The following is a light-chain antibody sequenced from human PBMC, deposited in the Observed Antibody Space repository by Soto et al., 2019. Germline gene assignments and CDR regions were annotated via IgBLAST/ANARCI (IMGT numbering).Light chain of an antibody. CDR1: QSVSNN. Sequence: ILMTQSPATLSVSPGERATLSCRASQSVSNNLAWYQQKPGQAPRLLISDASTRATGIPARFSGSGSGTEFTLTISGLQSEDFSVYYCQQYNNCPPWTFGQGTKVHIK. V-gene: IGKV3-15*01. CDR2: DAS. CDR3: QQYNNCPPWT. J-gene: IGKJ1*01.